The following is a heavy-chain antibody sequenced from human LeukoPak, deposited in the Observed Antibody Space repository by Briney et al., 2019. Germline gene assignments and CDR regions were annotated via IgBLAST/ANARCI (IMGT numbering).Heavy chain of an antibody. Sequence: SQTLSLTCGISGDSVSSNSAAWNWIRQSPSRGLEWLGRTYYRSKWYNDYAVSVKSRITINPDTSKNQFSLQLNSVTPEDTAVYYCARDQGWQQLVQKYNWFDPWGQGTLVTVSS. CDR3: ARDQGWQQLVQKYNWFDP. J-gene: IGHJ5*02. CDR1: GDSVSSNSAA. D-gene: IGHD6-13*01. V-gene: IGHV6-1*01. CDR2: TYYRSKWYN.